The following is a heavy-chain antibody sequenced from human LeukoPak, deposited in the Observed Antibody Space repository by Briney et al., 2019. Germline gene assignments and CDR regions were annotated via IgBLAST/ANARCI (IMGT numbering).Heavy chain of an antibody. Sequence: ASVKVSCKASGYTFSDYYMHWVRQVPGQGLEWMGWINPNTGGTNYAQKFQGRVTMTRDTSSSTAYMELRRLKSNDTAVSYCARVRGFSGYAGFDYWGQGTLVTVSS. D-gene: IGHD3-22*01. CDR1: GYTFSDYY. CDR3: ARVRGFSGYAGFDY. J-gene: IGHJ4*02. V-gene: IGHV1-2*02. CDR2: INPNTGGT.